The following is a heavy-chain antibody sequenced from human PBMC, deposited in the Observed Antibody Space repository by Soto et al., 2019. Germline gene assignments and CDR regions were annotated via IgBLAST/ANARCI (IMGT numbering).Heavy chain of an antibody. CDR2: ISGSGGST. CDR3: AKDPAVDSSGWYIDYYYGMDV. Sequence: GGSLRLSCAASGFTFSSYAMSWVRQAPGKGLEWVSAISGSGGSTYYADSVKGRFTISRDNSKNTLYLQMNSLRAEDTAVYYCAKDPAVDSSGWYIDYYYGMDVWGQGTTVTVSS. CDR1: GFTFSSYA. J-gene: IGHJ6*02. V-gene: IGHV3-23*01. D-gene: IGHD6-19*01.